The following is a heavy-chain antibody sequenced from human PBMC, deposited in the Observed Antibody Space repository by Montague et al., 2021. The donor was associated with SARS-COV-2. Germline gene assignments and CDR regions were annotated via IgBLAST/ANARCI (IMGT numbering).Heavy chain of an antibody. V-gene: IGHV3-23*01. CDR2: ISSSGDSI. D-gene: IGHD2-15*01. CDR3: AKHCSGGTCYSSFYNFYYGMDV. CDR1: GFTFNTYD. J-gene: IGHJ6*02. Sequence: SLRLSCAASGFTFNTYDMTWVRQAPGKGLEWVSVISSSGDSIHYADSVKGRFTISRDNSKNTLFLEMNSLRAEDTAIYYCAKHCSGGTCYSSFYNFYYGMDVWGQGTTVTVSS.